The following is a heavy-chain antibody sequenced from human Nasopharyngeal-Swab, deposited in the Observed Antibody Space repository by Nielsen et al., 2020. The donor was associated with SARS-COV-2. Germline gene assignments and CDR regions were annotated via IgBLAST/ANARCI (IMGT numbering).Heavy chain of an antibody. CDR1: GYTFTGYY. Sequence: ASVQVSCKASGYTFTGYYMHWVRQAPGQGLEWMGWINPNSGGTNYAQKFQGRVTMTRDTSISTAYMELSRLRSDDTAVYYCARDSVFSIFGVVSSDYWGQGTLVTVSS. J-gene: IGHJ4*02. CDR2: INPNSGGT. D-gene: IGHD3-3*01. V-gene: IGHV1-2*02. CDR3: ARDSVFSIFGVVSSDY.